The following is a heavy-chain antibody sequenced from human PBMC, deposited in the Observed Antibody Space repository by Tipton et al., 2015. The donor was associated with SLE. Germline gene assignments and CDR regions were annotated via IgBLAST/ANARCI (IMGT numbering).Heavy chain of an antibody. J-gene: IGHJ5*02. D-gene: IGHD2-8*02. CDR2: IDYSGST. Sequence: TLSLTCTVSGVSIISSSYYWGWVRQSPENGLEWIASIDYSGSTYYNPSLRSRVTISVDTPKNQFSLKVTSVTASDTAVYYCARHVQGLWRGGVKWFDPWGQGTLVTVSS. V-gene: IGHV4-39*01. CDR1: GVSIISSSYY. CDR3: ARHVQGLWRGGVKWFDP.